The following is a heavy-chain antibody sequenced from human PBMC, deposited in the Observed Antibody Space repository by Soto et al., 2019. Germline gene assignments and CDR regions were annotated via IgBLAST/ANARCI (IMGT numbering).Heavy chain of an antibody. CDR3: ANGPSGGYDKFDY. V-gene: IGHV3-23*01. CDR2: ISGSGGST. D-gene: IGHD5-12*01. CDR1: GFTFSSYA. J-gene: IGHJ4*02. Sequence: SLRLSCAASGFTFSSYASSCVLQPPGKGLEWVSAISGSGGSTYYADSVKGRFTISRDNSKNTLYLQMNSLRAEDTAVYYCANGPSGGYDKFDYWGQGTLVTVSS.